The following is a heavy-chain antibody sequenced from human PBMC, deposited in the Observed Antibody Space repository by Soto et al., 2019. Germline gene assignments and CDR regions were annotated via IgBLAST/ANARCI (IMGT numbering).Heavy chain of an antibody. CDR1: GDSVSGNSAA. J-gene: IGHJ4*02. Sequence: PSQTLSLTCAISGDSVSGNSAAWIWIRQSPSRGLEWLGRTYYRSRWYNDYAVSVKSRITVTPDTSKNQFSLHLNSVTPEDTAVYYCARDVPYYVSSDSYLDYRGQGRLCTVSS. CDR3: ARDVPYYVSSDSYLDY. V-gene: IGHV6-1*01. CDR2: TYYRSRWYN. D-gene: IGHD3-16*01.